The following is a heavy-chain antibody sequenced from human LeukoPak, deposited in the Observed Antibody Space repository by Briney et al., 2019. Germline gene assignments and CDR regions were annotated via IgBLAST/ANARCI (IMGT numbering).Heavy chain of an antibody. CDR3: ATHKDTAMVQYYFDY. J-gene: IGHJ4*02. Sequence: ASVKVSCKASGYTFTSYYMHWVRQAPGQGLEWMGIINPSGGSTSYAQKFQGRVTMTRDTSTSIVYMELSSLRSEDTAVYYCATHKDTAMVQYYFDYWGQGTLVTVSS. D-gene: IGHD5-18*01. CDR1: GYTFTSYY. V-gene: IGHV1-46*01. CDR2: INPSGGST.